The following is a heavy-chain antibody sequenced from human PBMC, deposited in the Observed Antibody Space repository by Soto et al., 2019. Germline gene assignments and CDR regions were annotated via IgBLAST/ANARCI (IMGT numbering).Heavy chain of an antibody. J-gene: IGHJ4*02. CDR3: ARGIDAYYYDSSGLGDY. CDR1: GFTFSSYG. CDR2: IWYDGSNK. Sequence: QVQLVESGGDVVQPGRSLRLSCAASGFTFSSYGMHWVRQAPGKGLEWVAVIWYDGSNKYYADSVKGRFTISRDNSKNTLYLQMNSLRAEDTAVYYCARGIDAYYYDSSGLGDYWGQGTLVTVSS. D-gene: IGHD3-22*01. V-gene: IGHV3-33*01.